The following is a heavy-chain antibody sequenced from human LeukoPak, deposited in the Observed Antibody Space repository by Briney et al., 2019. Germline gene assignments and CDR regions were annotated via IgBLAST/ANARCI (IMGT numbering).Heavy chain of an antibody. CDR3: ARSGGGYCTNGVCLDYYYYMDV. D-gene: IGHD2-8*01. CDR1: GYTFTGYY. Sequence: ASVKVSCKASGYTFTGYYMHWVRQAPGQGLEWMGWINPNSGGTNYAQKFQGRVTMTRDTSISTAYMELSRLRSDDTAVYYCARSGGGYCTNGVCLDYYYYMDVWGKGTTVTVSS. V-gene: IGHV1-2*02. CDR2: INPNSGGT. J-gene: IGHJ6*03.